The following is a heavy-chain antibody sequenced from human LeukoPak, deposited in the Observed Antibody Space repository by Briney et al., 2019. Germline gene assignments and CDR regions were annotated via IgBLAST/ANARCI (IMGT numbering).Heavy chain of an antibody. CDR2: IYQSGSA. Sequence: SETLSLTCTESNGSITSGGYSWSWIRQPPGKGLEWIGYIYQSGSAYYNPSLKSRVTMSADMSKNQFSLKLTSVTAADTAVYFCARDGQCLDHWGQGTLVTVSS. V-gene: IGHV4-30-2*01. CDR3: ARDGQCLDH. D-gene: IGHD6-19*01. J-gene: IGHJ4*02. CDR1: NGSITSGGYS.